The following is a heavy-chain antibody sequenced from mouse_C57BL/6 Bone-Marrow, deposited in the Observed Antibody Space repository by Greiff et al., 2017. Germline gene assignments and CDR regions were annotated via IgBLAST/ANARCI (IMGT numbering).Heavy chain of an antibody. CDR2: IDPSDSYT. D-gene: IGHD2-1*01. V-gene: IGHV1-69*01. CDR1: GYTFTSYW. Sequence: QVQLQQPGAELVMPGASVKLSCKASGYTFTSYWMHWVKQRPGQGLEWIGEIDPSDSYTNYNLKFKGKSTLTVDKSSSTAYMQLSSLTSEDSAVYYCARRGNYFYAMDYWGQGTSVTVSS. J-gene: IGHJ4*01. CDR3: ARRGNYFYAMDY.